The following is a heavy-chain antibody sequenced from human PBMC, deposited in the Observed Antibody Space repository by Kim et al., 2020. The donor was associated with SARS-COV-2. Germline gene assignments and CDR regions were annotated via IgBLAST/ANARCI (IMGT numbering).Heavy chain of an antibody. Sequence: GGSLRLSCAASGFTFSGYAMNWVRQAPGKGLEWVSSFTTYSNTYYADSVKGRFTISRDNSKNTLFLQMNSLRPEDTAIYYCAKGLPPPSGNSFDNWGRGT. J-gene: IGHJ4*02. CDR2: FTTYSNT. CDR1: GFTFSGYA. CDR3: AKGLPPPSGNSFDN. V-gene: IGHV3-23*01. D-gene: IGHD6-19*01.